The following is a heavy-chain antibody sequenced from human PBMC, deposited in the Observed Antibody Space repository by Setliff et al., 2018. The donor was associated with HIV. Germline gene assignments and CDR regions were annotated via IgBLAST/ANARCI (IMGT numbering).Heavy chain of an antibody. CDR2: IYIGTT. D-gene: IGHD2-15*01. Sequence: SETLSLTCTVSGGSISSSSYYWGWIRQPPGKGLEWIGTIYIGTTYYNPSLKGRVVMSVDTSKRQFSLSLNSVTAADTAMYYCARGNWFDGGALPHDYWGQGTLVTVSS. J-gene: IGHJ4*02. CDR3: ARGNWFDGGALPHDY. V-gene: IGHV4-39*07. CDR1: GGSISSSSYY.